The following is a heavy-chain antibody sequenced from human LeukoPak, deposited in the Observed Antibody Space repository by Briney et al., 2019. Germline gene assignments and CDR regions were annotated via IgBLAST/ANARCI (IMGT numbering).Heavy chain of an antibody. CDR1: GFTFSSHW. V-gene: IGHV3-74*01. J-gene: IGHJ4*02. CDR2: INSDGSST. Sequence: GGSLRLSCAASGFTFSSHWMHWVRQAPGKGLVWVSRINSDGSSTNYADSVKGRFTVSRDTAKDTLYLKMNSLRAEDTAVYYCARDISYTSGPPGYYWGQGTLSPSPQ. D-gene: IGHD3-16*01. CDR3: ARDISYTSGPPGYY.